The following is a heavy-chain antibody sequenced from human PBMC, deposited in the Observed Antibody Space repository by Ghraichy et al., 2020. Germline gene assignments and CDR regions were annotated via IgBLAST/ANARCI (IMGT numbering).Heavy chain of an antibody. Sequence: SETLSLNCTVSGGAFSSCGYYWNWIRQHPGKGLEWIGYIYYSGSTSYNPSLKSRVTISIDTSKNQFSLKMSSVTAADTAVYYCVGDRWESLGWFDPWGQGTLVTVSS. J-gene: IGHJ5*02. CDR1: GGAFSSCGYY. V-gene: IGHV4-31*03. D-gene: IGHD1-26*01. CDR2: IYYSGST. CDR3: VGDRWESLGWFDP.